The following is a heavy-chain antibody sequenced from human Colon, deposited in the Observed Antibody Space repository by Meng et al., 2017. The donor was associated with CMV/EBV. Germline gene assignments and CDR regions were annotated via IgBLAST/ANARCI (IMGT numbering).Heavy chain of an antibody. Sequence: SCEASGFTFSSYSMHWVRQAPGKRLEWVSVISYDGSTKFYADSVKGRFTVSRDNSKNTLYLQMNGLRAEDTAVYYCAKDVAAQFYFDYWGQGTLVTVSS. CDR1: GFTFSSYS. D-gene: IGHD6-6*01. J-gene: IGHJ4*02. V-gene: IGHV3-30*04. CDR3: AKDVAAQFYFDY. CDR2: ISYDGSTK.